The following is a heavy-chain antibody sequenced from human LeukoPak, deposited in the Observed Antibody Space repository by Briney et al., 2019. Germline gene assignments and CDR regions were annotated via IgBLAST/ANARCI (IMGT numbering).Heavy chain of an antibody. J-gene: IGHJ5*02. CDR2: IYYSGST. Sequence: SETLSLTCTVSGGSISSYYWGWIRQPPGKGLEWIGSIYYSGSTYYNPSLKSRVTISVDTSKNQFSLKLNSVTAADTAVYYCARAAEYSGGWYQDNWFDPWGQGTPVTVSS. CDR3: ARAAEYSGGWYQDNWFDP. V-gene: IGHV4-39*07. D-gene: IGHD6-19*01. CDR1: GGSISSYY.